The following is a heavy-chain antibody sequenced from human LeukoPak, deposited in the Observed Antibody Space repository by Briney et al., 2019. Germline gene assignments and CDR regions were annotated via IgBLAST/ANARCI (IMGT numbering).Heavy chain of an antibody. V-gene: IGHV4-38-2*01. CDR1: GFTFSGYY. J-gene: IGHJ3*02. CDR3: ARPYYDYAFDI. Sequence: PGGSLRLSCAASGFTFSGYYMTWVRQAPGKGLEWIGRIYYSGSTCYNPSLKSRVTISVDTSKNQFSLKLSSVTAADTAVYYCARPYYDYAFDIWGQGTMVTVSS. CDR2: IYYSGST. D-gene: IGHD3-3*01.